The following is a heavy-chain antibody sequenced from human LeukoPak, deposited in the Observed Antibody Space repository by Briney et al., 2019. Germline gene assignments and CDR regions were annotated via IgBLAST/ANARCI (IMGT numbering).Heavy chain of an antibody. J-gene: IGHJ3*02. D-gene: IGHD2-2*01. CDR2: IIPILGIA. V-gene: IGHV1-69*02. CDR1: GGTFSSYP. CDR3: ASQVGRLCSSTSCSDAFDI. Sequence: ASVKVSCKASGGTFSSYPYSWVRQARGQGLEWMGRIIPILGIANYAQKFQGRVTNNADKPTSTAYMELSSLRSEDTAVYYCASQVGRLCSSTSCSDAFDIWGQGTMVTVSS.